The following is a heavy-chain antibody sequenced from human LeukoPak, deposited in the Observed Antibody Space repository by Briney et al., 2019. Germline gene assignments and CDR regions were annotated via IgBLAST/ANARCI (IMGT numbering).Heavy chain of an antibody. CDR1: GYSFTSYW. CDR3: ARQLELDSSSWYPYYFDY. J-gene: IGHJ4*02. D-gene: IGHD6-13*01. CDR2: IYPGDSDT. Sequence: GESLKISCKGSGYSFTSYWIGWVRQMPGKGLEWMVIIYPGDSDTRYSPSFQGQVTISADKSISTAYLQWSSLKASDTATYYCARQLELDSSSWYPYYFDYWGQGTLVTVSS. V-gene: IGHV5-51*01.